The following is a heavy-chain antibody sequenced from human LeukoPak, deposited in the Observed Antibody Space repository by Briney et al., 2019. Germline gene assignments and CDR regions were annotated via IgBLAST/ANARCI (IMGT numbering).Heavy chain of an antibody. CDR1: GVSIKGYH. CDR2: IYSNEAT. CDR3: ARRNDFDI. V-gene: IGHV4-4*08. J-gene: IGHJ3*02. Sequence: SETLSLTCTVSGVSIKGYHWSWIRQPPGKGLEWIGYIYSNEATEYKPSLKSRVTISADTSKNQFSLKLTSVTAADTAIYYCARRNDFDIWGQGTMVTVSS.